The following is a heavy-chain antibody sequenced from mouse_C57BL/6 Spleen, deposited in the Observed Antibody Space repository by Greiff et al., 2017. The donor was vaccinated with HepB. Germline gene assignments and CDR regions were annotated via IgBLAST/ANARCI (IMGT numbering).Heavy chain of an antibody. V-gene: IGHV1-80*01. CDR1: GYAFSSYW. CDR3: ARCLLLYAMDY. D-gene: IGHD2-10*01. Sequence: QVQLQQSGAELVKPGASVKISCKASGYAFSSYWMNWVKQRPGQGLEWIGQIYPGDGDTNYNGKFKGKATLTADKSSSTAYMQLSSLTSEDSAVYCCARCLLLYAMDYWGQGTSVTVSS. J-gene: IGHJ4*01. CDR2: IYPGDGDT.